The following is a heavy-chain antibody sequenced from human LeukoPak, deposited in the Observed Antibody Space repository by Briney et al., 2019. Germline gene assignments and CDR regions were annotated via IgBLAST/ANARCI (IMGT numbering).Heavy chain of an antibody. V-gene: IGHV1-69*13. J-gene: IGHJ4*02. Sequence: ASVKVSCKASGGTFSIYAISWVRQAPGQGLEWMGGIIPIFGTANYAQKFQGRVTITADESTSTAYMELSSLRSEDTAVYYCARIRGGWGLRGPLDYWGQGTLVTVSS. CDR1: GGTFSIYA. CDR2: IIPIFGTA. D-gene: IGHD1-26*01. CDR3: ARIRGGWGLRGPLDY.